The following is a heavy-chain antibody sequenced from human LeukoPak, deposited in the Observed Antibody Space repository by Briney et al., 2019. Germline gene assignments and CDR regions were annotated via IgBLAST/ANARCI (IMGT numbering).Heavy chain of an antibody. CDR3: ARFVVVTAIGGRYFDY. J-gene: IGHJ4*02. Sequence: SETLSLTCTVSGYSISSGYYWGWIRQPPGKGLEWIGSIYHSGSTYYNPSLKSRVTISVDTSKNQFSLKLSSVTAADTAVYYCARFVVVTAIGGRYFDYWGQGTLVTVSS. D-gene: IGHD2-21*02. CDR1: GYSISSGYY. CDR2: IYHSGST. V-gene: IGHV4-38-2*02.